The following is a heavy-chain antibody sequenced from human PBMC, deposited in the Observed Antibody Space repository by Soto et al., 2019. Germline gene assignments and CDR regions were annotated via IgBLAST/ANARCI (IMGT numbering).Heavy chain of an antibody. Sequence: SETLSLTCSFSGDSVTSHYLTWIRQSPEKGLEWIGYMHYTGFSYYNPSLKSRLTISVDRSKNQFTLQLTSVTVADTAVYYCARSYGSITTCYGDYYFDYWGQGTLVTVSS. CDR1: GDSVTSHY. CDR3: ARSYGSITTCYGDYYFDY. V-gene: IGHV4-59*02. D-gene: IGHD2-2*01. J-gene: IGHJ4*02. CDR2: MHYTGFS.